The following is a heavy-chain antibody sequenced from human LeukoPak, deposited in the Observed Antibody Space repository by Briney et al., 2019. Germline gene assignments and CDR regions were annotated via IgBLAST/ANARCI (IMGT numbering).Heavy chain of an antibody. Sequence: AGGSLRLSCAASGFTFSSYAMSWVRKAPGKGLEWVAAISGSGGNTDYADSVKGRFTISRDNSKTTLYLQMNSLRAEDTAVYYGARSAAAGRIVATFAYWGQGTLVIVSS. CDR1: GFTFSSYA. CDR2: ISGSGGNT. D-gene: IGHD5-12*01. V-gene: IGHV3-23*01. CDR3: ARSAAAGRIVATFAY. J-gene: IGHJ4*02.